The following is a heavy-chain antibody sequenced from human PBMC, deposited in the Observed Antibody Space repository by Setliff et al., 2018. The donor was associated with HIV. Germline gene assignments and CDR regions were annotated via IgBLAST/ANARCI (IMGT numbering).Heavy chain of an antibody. D-gene: IGHD3-10*01. CDR3: ARRWGDGSHDTFDI. J-gene: IGHJ3*02. CDR2: IFPGDSDT. CDR1: GYNFDGFW. Sequence: PGESLKISCKTSGYNFDGFWIAWVRQMPGKGLELMGIIFPGDSDTRYSPSLHGQVAISVDKSINTAYLQWSSLKASDTAIYFCARRWGDGSHDTFDIWGQGTTVTVSS. V-gene: IGHV5-51*01.